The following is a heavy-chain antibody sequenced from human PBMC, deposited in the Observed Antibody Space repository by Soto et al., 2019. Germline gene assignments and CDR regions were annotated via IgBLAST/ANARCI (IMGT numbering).Heavy chain of an antibody. CDR2: LKHSGDNT. CDR1: GFTFSSYW. V-gene: IGHV3-7*03. Sequence: LRLSCAASGFTFSSYWMSWVRQAPGKGLEWVASLKHSGDNTDYADSVKGRFTISRDNSKNTLYMQMNSLRAEDTAVYYCARDPNIVVVEPHGDYWGQGTLVTVSS. J-gene: IGHJ4*02. CDR3: ARDPNIVVVEPHGDY. D-gene: IGHD2-2*01.